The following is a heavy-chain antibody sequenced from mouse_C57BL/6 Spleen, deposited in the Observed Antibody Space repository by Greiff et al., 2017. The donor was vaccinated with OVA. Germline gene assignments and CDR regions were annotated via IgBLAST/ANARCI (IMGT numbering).Heavy chain of an antibody. CDR1: GYTFTDYN. J-gene: IGHJ1*03. Sequence: EVQLQQSGPELVKPGASVKIPCKASGYTFTDYNMDWVKQSHGKSLEWIGDISPNNGGTIYNQKFKGKATLTVDKSSSTAYMELRSLTSEDTAVYYCAREITTVVATNWYFDVWGTGTTVTVSS. CDR2: ISPNNGGT. D-gene: IGHD1-1*01. CDR3: AREITTVVATNWYFDV. V-gene: IGHV1-18*01.